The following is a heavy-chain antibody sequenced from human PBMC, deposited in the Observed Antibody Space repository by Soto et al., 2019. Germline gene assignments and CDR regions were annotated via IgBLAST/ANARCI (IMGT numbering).Heavy chain of an antibody. CDR1: GYTFTSYG. D-gene: IGHD3-10*01. Sequence: QVQLVQSGAEVKKPGASVKVSCKASGYTFTSYGISWVRQAPGQGLEWMGWINVYNGNTNYAQKLQGRVTMTADTATSTAYLHLRSPRSDNTAVYFCARDTSRGEYDYWGQGALVTVSS. V-gene: IGHV1-18*01. J-gene: IGHJ4*02. CDR3: ARDTSRGEYDY. CDR2: INVYNGNT.